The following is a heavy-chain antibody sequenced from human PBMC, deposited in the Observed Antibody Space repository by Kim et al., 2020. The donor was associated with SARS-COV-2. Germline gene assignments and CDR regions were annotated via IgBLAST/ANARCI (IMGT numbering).Heavy chain of an antibody. J-gene: IGHJ5*02. Sequence: LKSRVTISVDTSKNQFSLKLSSVTAADTAVYYCARGKMIGFGESYNWFDPWGQGTLVTVSS. D-gene: IGHD3-10*01. V-gene: IGHV4-34*01. CDR3: ARGKMIGFGESYNWFDP.